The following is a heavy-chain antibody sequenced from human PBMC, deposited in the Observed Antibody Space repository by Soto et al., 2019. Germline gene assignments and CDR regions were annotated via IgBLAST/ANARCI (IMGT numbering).Heavy chain of an antibody. D-gene: IGHD3-10*01. CDR3: ARPAKYYYGSGSHNWFDP. CDR2: MNPNSGNT. V-gene: IGHV1-8*01. J-gene: IGHJ5*02. Sequence: QVQLVQSGAEVKKPGASVKVSCKASGYTFTSYDINWVRQATGQGLEWMGWMNPNSGNTGYAQKFQGRVTMTRNTXIXTXXMELGSLGSEDTAVYYCARPAKYYYGSGSHNWFDPWGQGTLVTVSS. CDR1: GYTFTSYD.